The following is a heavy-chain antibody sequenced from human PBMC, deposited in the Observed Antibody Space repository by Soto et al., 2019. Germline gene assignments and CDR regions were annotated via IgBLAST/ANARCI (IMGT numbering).Heavy chain of an antibody. CDR1: GFTFSSYW. CDR2: IKQDGSEK. J-gene: IGHJ4*02. Sequence: EVQLVESGGGLVQPGGSLRLSCVASGFTFSSYWMSWVRQAPGKGLEWVANIKQDGSEKYYVDSVKGRFTISRDNAKNSLYLQMNSLRAEDTAVYYCARHGRSRSSSWFDYWGQGTLVTVSS. D-gene: IGHD6-13*01. CDR3: ARHGRSRSSSWFDY. V-gene: IGHV3-7*01.